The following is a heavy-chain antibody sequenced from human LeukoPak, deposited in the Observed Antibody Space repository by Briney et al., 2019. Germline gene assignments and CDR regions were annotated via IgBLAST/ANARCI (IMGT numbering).Heavy chain of an antibody. CDR3: AKYVSAKGPPYALDV. CDR2: ISASGGST. J-gene: IGHJ6*02. V-gene: IGHV3-23*01. CDR1: EFTFSSYA. Sequence: PGGSLRLSCAASEFTFSSYAMQWVRQAPGKGLEWVSGISASGGSTWYADSVKGRFTISRDNSENTLYLQMNSLRAKDTAVYYCAKYVSAKGPPYALDVWGQGTTVTVSS. D-gene: IGHD2/OR15-2a*01.